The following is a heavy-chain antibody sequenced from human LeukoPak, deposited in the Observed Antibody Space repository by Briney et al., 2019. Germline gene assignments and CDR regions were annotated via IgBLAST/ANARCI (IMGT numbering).Heavy chain of an antibody. CDR1: GWSFYDYY. Sequence: SETLSLTPALSGWSFYDYYWDCIRQPPGKGLEWIGEINARGDTNYNPSLKSRVTIPVDTSKKQFSLRLTSMIAADTALYYCARGEVPATRGYSWFDPWGQGTLVTVSS. CDR3: ARGEVPATRGYSWFDP. D-gene: IGHD2-2*01. V-gene: IGHV4-34*01. CDR2: INARGDT. J-gene: IGHJ5*02.